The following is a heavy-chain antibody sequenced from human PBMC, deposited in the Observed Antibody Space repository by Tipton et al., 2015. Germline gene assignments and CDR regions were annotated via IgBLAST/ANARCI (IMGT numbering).Heavy chain of an antibody. V-gene: IGHV4-38-2*01. CDR3: ARTQGYFDGSGYYYDAFDI. Sequence: TLSLTCALSGYSISSGYYWGWIRQPPGKGLEWIGNIYDSGSTYYNPSLESRVTISVDTPKKQFSLKVNSVTAADTAVYYCARTQGYFDGSGYYYDAFDIWGQGTMVTVSS. CDR2: IYDSGST. D-gene: IGHD3-22*01. CDR1: GYSISSGYY. J-gene: IGHJ3*02.